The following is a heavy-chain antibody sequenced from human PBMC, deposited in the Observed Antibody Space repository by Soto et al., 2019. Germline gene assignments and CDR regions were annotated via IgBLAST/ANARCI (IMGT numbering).Heavy chain of an antibody. CDR2: IDWDDDK. Sequence: GPTLVNPTQTLTLTCTFSGFSLSTSGMCVSWIRQPPGKALEWLALIDWDDDKYYSTSLKTRLTISKDTSKNQVVLTMTNMDPVDTATYYCARMTDFIAAAGTGAFDIWGQGTMVAVSS. CDR3: ARMTDFIAAAGTGAFDI. CDR1: GFSLSTSGMC. J-gene: IGHJ3*02. V-gene: IGHV2-70*01. D-gene: IGHD6-13*01.